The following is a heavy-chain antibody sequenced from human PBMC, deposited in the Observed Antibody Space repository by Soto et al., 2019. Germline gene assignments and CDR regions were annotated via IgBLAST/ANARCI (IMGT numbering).Heavy chain of an antibody. CDR1: GFTFSSYW. Sequence: GGSLRLSCAASGFTFSSYWMSWVRQAPGKGLEWVANIKQDGSEKYYVDSVKGRFTISRDNAKNSLYLQMNSLRAEDTAVYYCARGKRFLEWLFHPYYYYGMDVWGQGTTVTVSS. CDR3: ARGKRFLEWLFHPYYYYGMDV. V-gene: IGHV3-7*04. CDR2: IKQDGSEK. D-gene: IGHD3-3*01. J-gene: IGHJ6*02.